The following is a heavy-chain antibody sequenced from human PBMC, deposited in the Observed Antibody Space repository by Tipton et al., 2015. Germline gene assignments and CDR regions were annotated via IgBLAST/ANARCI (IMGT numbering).Heavy chain of an antibody. CDR2: IYSSATT. CDR1: GGSISSGDYY. D-gene: IGHD5-12*01. Sequence: TLSLTCTVSGGSISSGDYYWNWVRQSPGKGLEWIGYIYSSATTSYSSALRSRVTISMDTSKNQFSLNLRSVTAADTAVYFCAKTHGAYDWYLDQWGQGTLVTVSS. CDR3: AKTHGAYDWYLDQ. V-gene: IGHV4-61*08. J-gene: IGHJ4*02.